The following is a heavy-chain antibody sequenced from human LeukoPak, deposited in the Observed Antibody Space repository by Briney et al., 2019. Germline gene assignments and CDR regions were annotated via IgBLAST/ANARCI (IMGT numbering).Heavy chain of an antibody. CDR2: INPNSGGT. CDR1: GYTFTGYY. Sequence: ASVKVSCKASGYTFTGYYMHWVRQAPGQGLEWMGWINPNSGGTNYAQKFQGRFTMTRDTSISTAYMELSRLRSDDTAVYYCARGDLYCSGGSCRLGNWFDPWGQGTLVTVSS. CDR3: ARGDLYCSGGSCRLGNWFDP. D-gene: IGHD2-15*01. J-gene: IGHJ5*02. V-gene: IGHV1-2*02.